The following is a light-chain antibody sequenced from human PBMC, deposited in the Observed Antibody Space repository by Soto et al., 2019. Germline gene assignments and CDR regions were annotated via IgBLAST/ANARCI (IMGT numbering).Light chain of an antibody. J-gene: IGKJ1*01. Sequence: EIVMTQSPDTLSVSPGEGGTLSCRASQSVSRNVAWYQQKPGQAPRLLIYGGSTRVTGIPARFIGRGSGTEFTLTISSLQSEDFAVYYCQQYNNWPPVRTFGQGTKVEIK. CDR1: QSVSRN. CDR3: QQYNNWPPVRT. V-gene: IGKV3-15*01. CDR2: GGS.